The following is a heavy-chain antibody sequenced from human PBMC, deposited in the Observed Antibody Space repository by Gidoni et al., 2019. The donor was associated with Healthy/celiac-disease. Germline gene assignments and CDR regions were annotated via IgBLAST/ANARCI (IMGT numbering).Heavy chain of an antibody. CDR3: ARSEVTTGFDY. V-gene: IGHV2-26*01. Sequence: QVTLKESGPVLVKPTAPLTLTCTVSGFSLSNARMGVSWIRQPPGKALEWLAHIFSNDEKSYSTSLKSRLTISKDTSKSQVVLTMTNMDPVDTATYYCARSEVTTGFDYWGQGTLVTVSS. J-gene: IGHJ4*02. D-gene: IGHD4-4*01. CDR1: GFSLSNARMG. CDR2: IFSNDEK.